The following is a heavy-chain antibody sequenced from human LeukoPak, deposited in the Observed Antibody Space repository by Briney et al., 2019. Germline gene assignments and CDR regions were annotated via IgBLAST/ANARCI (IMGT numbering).Heavy chain of an antibody. Sequence: GESLKISCKGSGYSFTSYWIGWVRQMPGKGLDWMGIIYPGDSETRYSPSFQGPVTISADKSISTAYLQWNSLKASDTAMYYCARRGIVYGNDDAFDIWGQGTMVTVSS. J-gene: IGHJ3*02. CDR1: GYSFTSYW. CDR2: IYPGDSET. D-gene: IGHD1-26*01. CDR3: ARRGIVYGNDDAFDI. V-gene: IGHV5-51*01.